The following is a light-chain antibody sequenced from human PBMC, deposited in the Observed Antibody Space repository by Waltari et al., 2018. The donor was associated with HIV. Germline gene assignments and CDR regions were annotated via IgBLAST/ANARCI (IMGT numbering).Light chain of an antibody. CDR3: QSYDSSLSGSI. Sequence: QSVLPQPPSVSGAPGQRVTIPCTRPRSNTGANYALQWYQQLPGTAPKLLIYANTNRPSGVPDRFSGSKSGTSVSLAITGLQAEDEADYYCQSYDSSLSGSIFGGGTKLTVL. V-gene: IGLV1-40*01. CDR2: ANT. J-gene: IGLJ2*01. CDR1: RSNTGANYA.